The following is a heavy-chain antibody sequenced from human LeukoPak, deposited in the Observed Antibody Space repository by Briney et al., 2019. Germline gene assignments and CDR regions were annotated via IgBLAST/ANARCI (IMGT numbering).Heavy chain of an antibody. Sequence: SETLSLTCTVSGGSISSYYWSWIRQPPGKGLEWIGYIYYSGSTNYNPSLKSRVTISVDKSKNQFSLKLSSVTAADTAVYYCARRLGTSSSWYDLDYWGQGTLVTVSS. V-gene: IGHV4-59*12. CDR1: GGSISSYY. J-gene: IGHJ4*02. D-gene: IGHD6-13*01. CDR2: IYYSGST. CDR3: ARRLGTSSSWYDLDY.